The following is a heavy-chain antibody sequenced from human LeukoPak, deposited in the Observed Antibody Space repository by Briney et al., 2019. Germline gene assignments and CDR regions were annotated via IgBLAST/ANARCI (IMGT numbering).Heavy chain of an antibody. Sequence: GGSLRLSCAASGFTFRDYSMNWVREAPGKGLEWISYIGIDSGNTNYADSVKGRFTISGDKAKNSLYLQMNSLRVEDTAVYYCARDYKYAFDNWGQGTLVTVSS. CDR3: ARDYKYAFDN. CDR2: IGIDSGNT. J-gene: IGHJ4*02. D-gene: IGHD5-24*01. V-gene: IGHV3-48*01. CDR1: GFTFRDYS.